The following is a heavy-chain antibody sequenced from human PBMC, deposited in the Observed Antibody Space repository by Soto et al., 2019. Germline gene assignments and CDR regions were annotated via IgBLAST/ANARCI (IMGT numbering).Heavy chain of an antibody. J-gene: IGHJ6*02. CDR2: MNPNSGNT. Sequence: QVQLVQSGAEVKKPGASVKVSCKASGYTFTSYDINWVRQATGQGLEWMGWMNPNSGNTGYAQKFKGRVTMTRNTSIRTAYMELGSLRSEDTAVYYCARGLYYYDSSGYHYYYGMDVWGQGTTVTVSS. CDR3: ARGLYYYDSSGYHYYYGMDV. CDR1: GYTFTSYD. V-gene: IGHV1-8*01. D-gene: IGHD3-22*01.